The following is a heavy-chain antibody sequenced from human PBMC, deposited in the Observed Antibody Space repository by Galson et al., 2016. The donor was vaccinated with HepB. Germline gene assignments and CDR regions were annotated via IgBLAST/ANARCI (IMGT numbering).Heavy chain of an antibody. CDR1: GFNFRSYS. J-gene: IGHJ6*02. D-gene: IGHD3-10*01. V-gene: IGHV3-48*04. Sequence: SLRLSCAASGFNFRSYSMNWVRQAPGKRLEWLSYISISSSTIYYADSVKGRFTISRDNAKNSLYLQMNSLRGEDTAVYYCATVWLRELYSLSMDVWGQGTTVTVSS. CDR3: ATVWLRELYSLSMDV. CDR2: ISISSSTI.